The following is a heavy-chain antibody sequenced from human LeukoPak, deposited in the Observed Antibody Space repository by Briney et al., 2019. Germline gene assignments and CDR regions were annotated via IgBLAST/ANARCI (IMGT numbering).Heavy chain of an antibody. D-gene: IGHD3-9*01. CDR2: TYYRSKWYN. Sequence: SQTLSLTCALSGDIFSSNSAAWHWIRQSPSRGLEWLGRTYYRSKWYNDYAVSVKSRITINPDTSKNQFSLQLNSVTPEDTAVYYCAREHDILTGHPLMGGMDVWGQGTTVTVSS. V-gene: IGHV6-1*01. J-gene: IGHJ6*02. CDR1: GDIFSSNSAA. CDR3: AREHDILTGHPLMGGMDV.